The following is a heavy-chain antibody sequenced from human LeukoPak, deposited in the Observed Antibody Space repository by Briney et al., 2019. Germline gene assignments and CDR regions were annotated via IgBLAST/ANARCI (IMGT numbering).Heavy chain of an antibody. Sequence: PGGSLRLSCAASGFTFSSYSMNWVRQAPGKGLEWVSSISSSSYIYYADSVKGRFTISRDNAKNSLYLQMNSLRAEDTAVYYCARDLLAAAGDYYYGMDVWGQGTTVTVSS. CDR2: ISSSSYI. CDR1: GFTFSSYS. D-gene: IGHD6-13*01. CDR3: ARDLLAAAGDYYYGMDV. J-gene: IGHJ6*02. V-gene: IGHV3-21*01.